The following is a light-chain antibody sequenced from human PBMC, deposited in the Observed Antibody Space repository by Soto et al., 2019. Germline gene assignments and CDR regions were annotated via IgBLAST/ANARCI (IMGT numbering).Light chain of an antibody. V-gene: IGKV1-27*01. Sequence: DIQMTQSPSSLSASVGDRITITCRASQGISNYLAWYQQKPGKVPKLLIYAAFKLESGVPSRFSGRGSGADFTLTISSLQPEDVAIYYCQKYESAPWTFGPGTKVEIK. CDR2: AAF. CDR1: QGISNY. CDR3: QKYESAPWT. J-gene: IGKJ1*01.